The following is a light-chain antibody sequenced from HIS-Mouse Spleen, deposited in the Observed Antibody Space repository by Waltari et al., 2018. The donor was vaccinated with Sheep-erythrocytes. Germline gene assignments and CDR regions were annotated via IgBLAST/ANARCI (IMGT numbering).Light chain of an antibody. CDR1: SSDVGGYNY. CDR2: DAS. Sequence: QSALTQPRSVSGSPGQSVTISCTGTSSDVGGYNYVSWYQQHPGKAPQRLIYDASKRPSGVPDRFSCSKSGHTASLTISGLQAEDEADYYCCSYAGSYNHVFATGTKVTVL. J-gene: IGLJ1*01. CDR3: CSYAGSYNHV. V-gene: IGLV2-11*01.